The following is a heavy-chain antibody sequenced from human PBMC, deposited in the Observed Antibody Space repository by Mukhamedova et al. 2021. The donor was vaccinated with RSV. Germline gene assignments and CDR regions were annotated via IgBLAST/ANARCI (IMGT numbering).Heavy chain of an antibody. CDR1: SSFG. D-gene: IGHD2-15*01. CDR3: ARGMGAAALNFDY. V-gene: IGHV3-33*01. J-gene: IGHJ4*02. CDR2: IWYDGSNK. Sequence: SSFGMHWVRQAPGKGLEWVAIIWYDGSNKYYADSVKGRFIISRDNSKNTLYLQLNSLRAEDTAVYYCARGMGAAALNFDYWGPG.